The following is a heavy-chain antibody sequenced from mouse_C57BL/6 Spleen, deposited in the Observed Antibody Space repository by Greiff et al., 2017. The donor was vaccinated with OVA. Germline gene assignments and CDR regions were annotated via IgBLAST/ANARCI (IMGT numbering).Heavy chain of an antibody. CDR2: IYPGSGST. V-gene: IGHV1-55*01. D-gene: IGHD2-4*01. J-gene: IGHJ3*01. CDR3: ASSYDYGEGWFAY. CDR1: GYTFTSYW. Sequence: QVQLQQSGAELVKPGASVKMSCKASGYTFTSYWITWVKQRPGQGLEWIGDIYPGSGSTNYNEKFKSKATLTVDTSSSTAYMQLSSLTSEDSAVYDCASSYDYGEGWFAYWGQGTLVTVSA.